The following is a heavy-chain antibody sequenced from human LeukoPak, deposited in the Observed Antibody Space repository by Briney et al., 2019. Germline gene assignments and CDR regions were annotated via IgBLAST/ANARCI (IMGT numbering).Heavy chain of an antibody. CDR3: ARYAAAAGTGYGVMDY. D-gene: IGHD6-13*01. J-gene: IGHJ4*02. CDR2: INHSGST. V-gene: IGHV4-34*01. Sequence: PSETLSLTCAVYGGSFSGYYWSWIRQPPGKGLEWIGEINHSGSTNYNPSLKSRVTISVDTSKNQFSLKLSSVTAADTAVYYCARYAAAAGTGYGVMDYWGQGTLVTVSS. CDR1: GGSFSGYY.